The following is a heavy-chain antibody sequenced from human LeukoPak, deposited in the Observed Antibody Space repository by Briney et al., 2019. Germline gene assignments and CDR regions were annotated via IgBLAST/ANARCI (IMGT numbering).Heavy chain of an antibody. V-gene: IGHV1-2*02. CDR1: GYTFTGYY. CDR3: ASWAGGSAPVASFDY. D-gene: IGHD3-10*01. J-gene: IGHJ4*02. Sequence: ASVKVSCKPSGYTFTGYYMHWLRQAPEQGLEWMGWINLKSGATNYAQKFQGRVMMTRDTSISTGYMELSRLRYDDTAVYYCASWAGGSAPVASFDYWGQGTLVTASS. CDR2: INLKSGAT.